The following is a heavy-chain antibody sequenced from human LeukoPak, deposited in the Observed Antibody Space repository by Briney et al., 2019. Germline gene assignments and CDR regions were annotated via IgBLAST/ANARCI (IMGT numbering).Heavy chain of an antibody. Sequence: ASETLSLTCAVYGGSFSGYYWSWIRQPPGKGLEWIGSIYYSGSTYYNPSLKSRVTISVDTSKNQFSLKLSSVTAADTAVYYCARHDRPNWELGSIYYWGQGTLVTVSS. CDR1: GGSFSGYY. D-gene: IGHD1-26*01. CDR2: IYYSGST. V-gene: IGHV4-34*01. CDR3: ARHDRPNWELGSIYY. J-gene: IGHJ4*02.